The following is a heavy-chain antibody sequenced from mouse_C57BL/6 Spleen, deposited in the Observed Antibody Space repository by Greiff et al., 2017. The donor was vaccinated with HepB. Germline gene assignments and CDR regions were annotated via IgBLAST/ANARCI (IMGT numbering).Heavy chain of an antibody. J-gene: IGHJ4*01. CDR3: TTGTTVVADY. V-gene: IGHV14-4*01. D-gene: IGHD1-1*01. CDR1: GFNIKDDY. CDR2: IDPENGDT. Sequence: EVKLLESGAELVRPGASVKLSCTASGFNIKDDYMHWVKQRPEQGLEWIGWIDPENGDTEYASKFQGKATITADTSSNTAYLQLSSLTSEDTAVYYCTTGTTVVADYWGQGTSVTVSS.